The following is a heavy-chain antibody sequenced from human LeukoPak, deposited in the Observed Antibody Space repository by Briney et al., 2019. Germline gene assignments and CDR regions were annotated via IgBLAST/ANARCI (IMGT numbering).Heavy chain of an antibody. Sequence: WGSLRLSCTASGCTFSSYAMSWVRHAPAPGLERVSAISGSGGSTYYADCVKGRFTMSRDNSKNTLYLQMNSLRAEDTAVYYCAKVTDYYGWGLIFDYWGQGTLVTVSS. J-gene: IGHJ4*02. CDR3: AKVTDYYGWGLIFDY. CDR1: GCTFSSYA. V-gene: IGHV3-23*01. CDR2: ISGSGGST. D-gene: IGHD3-10*01.